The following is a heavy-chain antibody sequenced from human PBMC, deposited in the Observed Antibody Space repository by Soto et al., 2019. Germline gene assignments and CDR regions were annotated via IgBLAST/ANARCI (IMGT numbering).Heavy chain of an antibody. D-gene: IGHD3-3*01. CDR1: GGSISSYY. CDR2: IYYSGST. V-gene: IGHV4-59*01. Sequence: SETLSLTCTVSGGSISSYYWSWIRQPPGKGLEWIGYIYYSGSTNYNPSLKSRVTISVDTSKNQFSLKLSSVTAADTAVYYCARGCYDFWSGYYTPYPNWFDPWGQGTLVTVS. J-gene: IGHJ5*02. CDR3: ARGCYDFWSGYYTPYPNWFDP.